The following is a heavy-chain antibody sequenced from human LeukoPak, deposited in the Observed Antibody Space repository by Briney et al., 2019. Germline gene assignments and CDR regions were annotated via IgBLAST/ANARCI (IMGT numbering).Heavy chain of an antibody. CDR2: IYYSGDS. CDR1: GGSISSYY. D-gene: IGHD5-12*01. V-gene: IGHV4-59*08. J-gene: IGHJ4*02. CDR3: ARAPGSRYSGYGLPFDY. Sequence: SETLSLTCPVSGGSISSYYWSWIRQPPGKGLEWIGYIYYSGDSYYNPSLKSRVNISLDTSIHQFSLKLTSVTPADTAVYYCARAPGSRYSGYGLPFDYWGQGTLATVSS.